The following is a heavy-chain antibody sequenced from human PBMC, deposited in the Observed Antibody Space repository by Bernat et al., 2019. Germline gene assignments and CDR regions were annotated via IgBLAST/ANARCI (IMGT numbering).Heavy chain of an antibody. D-gene: IGHD2-8*02. V-gene: IGHV1-18*01. CDR2: ISAYNGNT. CDR1: GYTFTSYG. CDR3: ASGYCSGGVCYKGGWYFDL. J-gene: IGHJ2*01. Sequence: QVQLVQSGAEVKKPGASVKVSCKASGYTFTSYGISWVRQAPGQGLEWMGWISAYNGNTNYAQKLQGRVTMTTDTSTSTAYMELRSLRSDDTAVYYCASGYCSGGVCYKGGWYFDLWGRGTLVTVSS.